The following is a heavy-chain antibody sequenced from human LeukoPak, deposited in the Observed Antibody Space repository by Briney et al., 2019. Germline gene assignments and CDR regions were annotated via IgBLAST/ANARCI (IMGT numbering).Heavy chain of an antibody. J-gene: IGHJ4*02. CDR3: TRDLQVQNGFDY. V-gene: IGHV3-49*01. CDR2: IRTDAYAGTT. D-gene: IGHD4-17*01. CDR1: GFPFGDYA. Sequence: GGSLRLSCTTSGFPFGDYAILGFPRAPGKGLEVVGFIRTDAYAGTTAYAAAVKGRFTLSRDGSKSIAYLQMNSLQTEDTGVYFCTRDLQVQNGFDYWGQGTLVTVSS.